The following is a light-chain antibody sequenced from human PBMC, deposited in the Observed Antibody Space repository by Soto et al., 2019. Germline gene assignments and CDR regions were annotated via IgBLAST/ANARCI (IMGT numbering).Light chain of an antibody. CDR2: GAS. CDR1: KSVGGD. J-gene: IGKJ1*01. V-gene: IGKV3-20*01. Sequence: DIVLTQSPATLSLPPGQGASLSCRASKSVGGDLVWYQQHPGQAPRLLIYGASNRATGIPDRFSGSGSGTDFTLTISRLESEDFAVYYCQQYGSSGTFGQGTKVDIK. CDR3: QQYGSSGT.